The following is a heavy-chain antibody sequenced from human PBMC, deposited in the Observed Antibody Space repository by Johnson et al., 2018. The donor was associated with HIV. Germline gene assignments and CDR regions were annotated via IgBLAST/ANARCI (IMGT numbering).Heavy chain of an antibody. CDR1: GFTFDDYG. CDR2: IYRDGNT. D-gene: IGHD6-13*01. J-gene: IGHJ3*02. Sequence: VQLVESGGGVVRPGGSLRLSCAASGFTFDDYGMNWVRQAPGKGLEWVSVIYRDGNTYYADSVKDRFTISRDNSKNTLYLQMNSLRAEDTALYFCARGKGAAVGLDAFDIWGQGIRVTVSS. V-gene: IGHV3-66*01. CDR3: ARGKGAAVGLDAFDI.